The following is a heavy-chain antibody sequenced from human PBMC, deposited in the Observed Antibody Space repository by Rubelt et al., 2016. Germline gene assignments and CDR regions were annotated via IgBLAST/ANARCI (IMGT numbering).Heavy chain of an antibody. V-gene: IGHV3-15*01. J-gene: IGHJ4*02. CDR2: IKSKTDGGTT. CDR1: GFTFSDAW. CDR3: QWLVRSEFDY. Sequence: EVQLVESGGGLVQPGESLRLSCATSGFTFSDAWMSWVRQAPGKGLEWVGRIKSKTDGGTTDYTAPGKGRFTISRDDSKNKLYLQMNDLKTEETAVYYCQWLVRSEFDYWGQGTLVTVSS. D-gene: IGHD6-19*01.